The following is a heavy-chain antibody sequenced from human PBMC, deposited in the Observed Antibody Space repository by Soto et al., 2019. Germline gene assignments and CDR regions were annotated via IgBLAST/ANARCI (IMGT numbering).Heavy chain of an antibody. V-gene: IGHV5-51*01. D-gene: IGHD2-8*01. CDR3: ARLVKYCTNGVCFDFDY. Sequence: PGESLKISCKGSGYSFTSYRIGWVRQMPGKGLEWMGIIYPGDSDTRYSPSFQGQVTISADKSISTAYLQWSSLKASDTAMYYCARLVKYCTNGVCFDFDYWGQGTLVTVSS. CDR1: GYSFTSYR. CDR2: IYPGDSDT. J-gene: IGHJ4*02.